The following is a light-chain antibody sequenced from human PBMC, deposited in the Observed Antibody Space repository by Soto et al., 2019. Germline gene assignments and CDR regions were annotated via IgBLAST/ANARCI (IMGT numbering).Light chain of an antibody. Sequence: VMTRSPATLSVSPGERATLSCRASQSVSSYLAWYQQKPGQAPRLLIYGASNRATGIPARFSGSGSGTDFTLTISSLEPEDFAVYYCQQRSNWPTFGQGTKVDIK. CDR1: QSVSSY. J-gene: IGKJ1*01. CDR3: QQRSNWPT. CDR2: GAS. V-gene: IGKV3-11*01.